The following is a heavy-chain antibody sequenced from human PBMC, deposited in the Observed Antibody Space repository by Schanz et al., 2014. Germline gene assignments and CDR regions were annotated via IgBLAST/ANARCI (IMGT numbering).Heavy chain of an antibody. J-gene: IGHJ4*02. Sequence: LVESGGGVVQPGRSLRLSCAASGFTFSSYGMHWVRQVPGKGLEWVAVVCYDGSKKYYADSVKGRFTTSRDNSKNTMNMQMNSLRAEDTAVYYCARDPGGTKTHGIWGQGTLVTVSS. V-gene: IGHV3-33*01. CDR1: GFTFSSYG. D-gene: IGHD2-15*01. CDR3: ARDPGGTKTHGI. CDR2: VCYDGSKK.